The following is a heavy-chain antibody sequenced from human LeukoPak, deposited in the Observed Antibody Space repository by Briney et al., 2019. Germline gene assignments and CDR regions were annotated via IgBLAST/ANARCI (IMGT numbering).Heavy chain of an antibody. CDR1: GFTFSSYW. D-gene: IGHD6-19*01. J-gene: IGHJ4*02. Sequence: PGGSLRLSCAVSGFTFSSYWIHWVRHAPGKGLVWVSRIDSDGGRTSYADSVKGRFTISRDNAKNTLYLQMNSLRAEDTAVYYCARDRYSSGCYDYWGQGTLVTVSS. V-gene: IGHV3-74*01. CDR3: ARDRYSSGCYDY. CDR2: IDSDGGRT.